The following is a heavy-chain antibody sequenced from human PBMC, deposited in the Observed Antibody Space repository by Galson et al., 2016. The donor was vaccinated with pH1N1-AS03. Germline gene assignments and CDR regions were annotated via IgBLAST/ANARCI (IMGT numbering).Heavy chain of an antibody. CDR2: ISPIFGSA. V-gene: IGHV1-69*06. J-gene: IGHJ4*02. D-gene: IGHD3-10*01. Sequence: ASGGTLNNYAVNWVRQAPGQGLEWMGGISPIFGSANHAQKSQGRVTITADIFANTAYMELSGLSSEDTAVYYCARGLTYHFGSGSVFWGQGTLVTVSS. CDR3: ARGLTYHFGSGSVF. CDR1: GGTLNNYA.